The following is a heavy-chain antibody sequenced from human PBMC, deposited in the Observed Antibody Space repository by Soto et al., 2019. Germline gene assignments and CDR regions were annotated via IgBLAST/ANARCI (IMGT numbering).Heavy chain of an antibody. CDR3: ASADSTPYYFDY. CDR2: ISYSGST. J-gene: IGHJ4*02. CDR1: GDSVSSYY. V-gene: IGHV4-59*02. Sequence: PSETLSLTCIVSGDSVSSYYWSWIRQPPGKGLEWIGYISYSGSTKYNTSLESRVTMSVDTSKNQFSLKLNSVTAADTAAYYCASADSTPYYFDYWGQGTLVTVSS. D-gene: IGHD2-2*01.